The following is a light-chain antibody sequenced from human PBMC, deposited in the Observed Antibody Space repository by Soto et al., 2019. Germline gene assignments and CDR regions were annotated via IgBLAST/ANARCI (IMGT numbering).Light chain of an antibody. J-gene: IGKJ4*01. CDR3: QQYGSSHLT. Sequence: EIVLTQSPGTLSLSPGERAILSCRASQSVSSSYLAWYQQKPGQAPRLLIYAASSRATGIPDRFSGSGSGTDFTLTISRLEPEDFAVYYCQQYGSSHLTFGGGTKVDIK. V-gene: IGKV3-20*01. CDR2: AAS. CDR1: QSVSSSY.